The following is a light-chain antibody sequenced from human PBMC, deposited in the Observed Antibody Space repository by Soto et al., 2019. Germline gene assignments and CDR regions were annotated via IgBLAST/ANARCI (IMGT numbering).Light chain of an antibody. Sequence: DIQMPQSPSSLSASVGDRVTITCRASQDITNWLAWYQQRPGKAPKLLIYAASSLQSGVPSRFRGSASGTDFSLTISSLQPEDFATYFCKQSKSFPLTFGGGTKVEMK. CDR2: AAS. CDR3: KQSKSFPLT. CDR1: QDITNW. J-gene: IGKJ4*01. V-gene: IGKV1-12*01.